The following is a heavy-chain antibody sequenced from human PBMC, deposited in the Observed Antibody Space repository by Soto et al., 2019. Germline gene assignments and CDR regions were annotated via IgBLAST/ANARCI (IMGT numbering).Heavy chain of an antibody. J-gene: IGHJ4*02. D-gene: IGHD2-8*02. CDR1: GGSFSVYS. CDR3: ARDKITGLFDY. CDR2: INHPGST. Sequence: QGPLQQWGAGLLNLPGTRPLTCAFNGGSFSVYSWTWIPQPQGTGLEWIGEINHPGSTHTNPSLKGRVTISVDTSKNQFSLKLTSVTAADTAVYYCARDKITGLFDYWGQGTLVTVSS. V-gene: IGHV4-34*01.